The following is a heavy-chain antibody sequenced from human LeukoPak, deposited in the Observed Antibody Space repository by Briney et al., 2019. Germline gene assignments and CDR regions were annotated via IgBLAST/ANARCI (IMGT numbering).Heavy chain of an antibody. D-gene: IGHD2-2*01. Sequence: ASVKVSCKASGYTFTGYYMHWVRQAPGQGLEWMGWINPNSGGTNYAQKFQGWVTMTRDTSISTAYMELSRLRSDDTAVYYCARGQDIVVVPAATNWFDPWGQEPWSPSPQ. V-gene: IGHV1-2*04. CDR3: ARGQDIVVVPAATNWFDP. CDR1: GYTFTGYY. J-gene: IGHJ5*02. CDR2: INPNSGGT.